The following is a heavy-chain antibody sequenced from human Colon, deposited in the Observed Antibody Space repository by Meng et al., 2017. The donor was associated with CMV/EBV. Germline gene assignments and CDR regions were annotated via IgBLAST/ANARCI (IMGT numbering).Heavy chain of an antibody. CDR1: GDSVSSNTAA. D-gene: IGHD1-1*01. V-gene: IGHV6-1*01. J-gene: IGHJ5*02. CDR3: ARVLAFTSTTGDWFDP. CDR2: TYYRSKWYY. Sequence: SQTLSLTCAISGDSVSSNTAAWNWIRQSPSRGLEWLGRTYYRSKWYYDYAVSLKNRISITPDTSKNQFSLQFNSVTPEDTAIYFCARVLAFTSTTGDWFDPWGQGTLVTVSS.